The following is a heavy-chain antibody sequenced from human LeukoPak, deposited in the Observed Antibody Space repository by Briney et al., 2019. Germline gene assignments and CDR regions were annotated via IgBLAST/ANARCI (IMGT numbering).Heavy chain of an antibody. J-gene: IGHJ5*02. Sequence: SETLSLTCTVSGGSISTYYWSWIRQPPGKGLEWIGYIYYSGSTNYNPSLKSRVTISIDTSKNQFSLKLSSMTAADTAVYYCARDWSGLNWFDPWGQGTLVTVSS. D-gene: IGHD3-3*01. CDR2: IYYSGST. V-gene: IGHV4-59*01. CDR1: GGSISTYY. CDR3: ARDWSGLNWFDP.